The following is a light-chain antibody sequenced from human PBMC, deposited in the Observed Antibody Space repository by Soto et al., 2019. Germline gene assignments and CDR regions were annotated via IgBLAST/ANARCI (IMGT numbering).Light chain of an antibody. Sequence: QSVLTQPASVSGSPGQSIAISCTGTSSDVGYYNYVSWYQQHPGKAPNVMIYDVNNRPSGVPDRFSGSKSGNTASLTISGLQAEDEADYYCSSYTSSSTYVFGTGTKVTVL. CDR3: SSYTSSSTYV. V-gene: IGLV2-14*01. CDR2: DVN. J-gene: IGLJ1*01. CDR1: SSDVGYYNY.